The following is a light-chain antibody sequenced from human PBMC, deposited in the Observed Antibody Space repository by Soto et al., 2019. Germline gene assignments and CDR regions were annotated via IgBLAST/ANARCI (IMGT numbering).Light chain of an antibody. J-gene: IGKJ2*01. CDR1: QSISGW. Sequence: DIQMTQSPATLSASVGHRVTITCRASQSISGWLAWYQQKPGRAPKLLIYDASTLESGVPSRFRGSGSETEFTLTISSLQPDDIATYYCQQYKNSYTFGQGTKLEI. CDR3: QQYKNSYT. V-gene: IGKV1-5*01. CDR2: DAS.